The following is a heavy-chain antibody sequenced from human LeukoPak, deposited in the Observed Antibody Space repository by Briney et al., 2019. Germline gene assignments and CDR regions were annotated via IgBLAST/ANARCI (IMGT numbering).Heavy chain of an antibody. V-gene: IGHV4-30-4*08. J-gene: IGHJ5*01. Sequence: TLSLTCTVSGGSISSGDYYWSWLRQPPGKGLEWIRYINYSASTYYNPSLKSRVTRSVDTSKNQFSLKLISVTAAETAVYYCARVGSSGWSDWVDPWGQGTLVTVSS. CDR1: GGSISSGDYY. D-gene: IGHD6-19*01. CDR3: ARVGSSGWSDWVDP. CDR2: INYSAST.